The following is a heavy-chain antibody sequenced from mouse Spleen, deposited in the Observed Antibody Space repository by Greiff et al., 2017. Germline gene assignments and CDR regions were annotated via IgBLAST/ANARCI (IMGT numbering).Heavy chain of an antibody. Sequence: VKLMESGAELVKPGASVKISCKASGYAFSSYWMNWVKQRPGKGLEWIGQIYPGDGDTNYNGKFKGKATLTADKSSSTAYMQLSSLTSEDSAVYFCARPYGYAMDYWGQGTSVTVSS. CDR3: ARPYGYAMDY. V-gene: IGHV1-80*01. CDR2: IYPGDGDT. J-gene: IGHJ4*01. CDR1: GYAFSSYW. D-gene: IGHD1-1*02.